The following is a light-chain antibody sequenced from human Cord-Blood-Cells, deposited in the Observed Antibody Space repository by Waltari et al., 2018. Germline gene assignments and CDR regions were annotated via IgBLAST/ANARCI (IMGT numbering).Light chain of an antibody. CDR1: SSDVGGYNY. CDR3: SSYTSSSTLYV. CDR2: DVS. V-gene: IGLV2-14*01. J-gene: IGLJ1*01. Sequence: QSALTQPASVSGSPGQSITISCPGTSSDVGGYNYSSSYQQHPGKAPKLMIYDVSNRPSGVSNRFSGSKSGNTASLTISGLQAEDEADYYCSSYTSSSTLYVFGTGTKVTVL.